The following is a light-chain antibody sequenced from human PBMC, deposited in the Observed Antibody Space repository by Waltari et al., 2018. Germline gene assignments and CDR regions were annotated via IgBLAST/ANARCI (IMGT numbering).Light chain of an antibody. Sequence: DIQMTQSPSTLSASVGDRVTITCRASQSISSWFAWYQQKPGKAPKLLIYDASSLESGVPSRFRGSGSGTEFTLTNSSLQPDDFATYYCQQYNSYSPTFGPGTKVDIK. J-gene: IGKJ3*01. V-gene: IGKV1-5*01. CDR2: DAS. CDR3: QQYNSYSPT. CDR1: QSISSW.